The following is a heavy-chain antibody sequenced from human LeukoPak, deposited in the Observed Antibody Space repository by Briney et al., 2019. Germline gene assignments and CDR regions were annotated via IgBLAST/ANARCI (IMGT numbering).Heavy chain of an antibody. CDR3: ARASLVAHYYYYYMDV. J-gene: IGHJ6*03. CDR1: GFTFSSYS. Sequence: PGGSLRLSCAASGFTFSSYSMHWVRQAPGKGLEWVSSISSSSSYIYYADSVKGRFTTSRDNAKNSLYLQMNSLRAEDTAVYYCARASLVAHYYYYYMDVWGKGTTVTVSS. CDR2: ISSSSSYI. D-gene: IGHD2-15*01. V-gene: IGHV3-21*01.